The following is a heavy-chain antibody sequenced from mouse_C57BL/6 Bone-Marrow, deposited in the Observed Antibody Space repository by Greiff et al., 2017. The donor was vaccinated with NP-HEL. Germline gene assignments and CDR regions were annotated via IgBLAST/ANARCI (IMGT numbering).Heavy chain of an antibody. CDR3: ARTYYCGSSYSAWFAY. Sequence: QVQLQQSGPELVKPGASVKISCKASGYTFTDYYINWVKQRPGQGLEWIGWIFPGSGSTYYNEKFKGKATLTVDKSSSTAYMLLSSLTSEDSAVYVCARTYYCGSSYSAWFAYWGQGTLVTVSA. V-gene: IGHV1-75*01. D-gene: IGHD1-1*01. J-gene: IGHJ3*01. CDR2: IFPGSGST. CDR1: GYTFTDYY.